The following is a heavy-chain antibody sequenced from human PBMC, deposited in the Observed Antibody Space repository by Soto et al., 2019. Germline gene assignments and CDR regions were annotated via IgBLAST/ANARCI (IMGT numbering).Heavy chain of an antibody. CDR3: ARDGIVVVPAAVYYYGMDV. CDR2: IIPIFGTA. J-gene: IGHJ6*02. Sequence: ASVKVSCKASGGTFSSYAISWVRQAPGQGLEWMGGIIPIFGTANYAQKFQGRVTITADESTSTAYMELSSLRSEDTAVYYCARDGIVVVPAAVYYYGMDVWGQGTTVTVSS. V-gene: IGHV1-69*13. CDR1: GGTFSSYA. D-gene: IGHD2-2*01.